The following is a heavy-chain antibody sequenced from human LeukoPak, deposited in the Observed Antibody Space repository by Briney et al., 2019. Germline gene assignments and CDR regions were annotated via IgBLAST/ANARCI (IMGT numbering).Heavy chain of an antibody. J-gene: IGHJ5*02. CDR3: ARVDQSGYDTRGWFDP. CDR1: GYSISSGYF. CDR2: IYYSGST. D-gene: IGHD5-12*01. V-gene: IGHV4-61*01. Sequence: SETLSLTCSISGYSISSGYFWGWIRQPPGKGLEWIGYIYYSGSTNYNPSLKSRVTISVDVSKNQFSLKLSSVTAADTAVYYCARVDQSGYDTRGWFDPWGQGTLVTVSS.